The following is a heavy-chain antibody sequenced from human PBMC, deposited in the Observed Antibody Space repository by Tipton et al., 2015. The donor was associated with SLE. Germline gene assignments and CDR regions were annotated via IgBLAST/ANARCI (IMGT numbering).Heavy chain of an antibody. J-gene: IGHJ4*02. CDR2: ISSGGSTK. CDR3: ARDPHPLTGYYPDFDY. Sequence: SLRLSCSASGFTFSNYEMEWIRQAPGKGLEWVSHISSGGSTKHYADSVKGRFTISRDNAKNSLYLQMNSLRAEDTAVYYCARDPHPLTGYYPDFDYWGQGTLVTVSS. V-gene: IGHV3-48*03. CDR1: GFTFSNYE. D-gene: IGHD3-9*01.